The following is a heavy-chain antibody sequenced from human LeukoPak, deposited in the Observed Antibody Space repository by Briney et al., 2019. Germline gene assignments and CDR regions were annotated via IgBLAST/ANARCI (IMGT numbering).Heavy chain of an antibody. CDR1: GFTFSSYA. V-gene: IGHV3-23*01. CDR2: ISGSGDST. J-gene: IGHJ4*02. CDR3: AKDERYCSSTSCYFDC. Sequence: PGGSLRLSCAASGFTFSSYAMSWVRQAPGKGLEWVSVISGSGDSTYYADSVKGRFIISRDNSKNTVYLQMNSLRAEDTAVYYCAKDERYCSSTSCYFDCWGQGTLVPVSS. D-gene: IGHD2-2*01.